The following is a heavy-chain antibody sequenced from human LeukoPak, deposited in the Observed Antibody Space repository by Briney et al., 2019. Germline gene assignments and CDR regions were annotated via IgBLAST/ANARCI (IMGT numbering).Heavy chain of an antibody. CDR3: ARDGTARPFDY. CDR2: ISSSSSYI. Sequence: GGSLRLSCVTTGFTFSDYSMNWVRQAPGKGLEWVSSISSSSSYIYYADSVKGRFTISRDNAKNSLYLQMNSLRAEDTAVYYCARDGTARPFDYWGQGTLVTVSS. J-gene: IGHJ4*02. CDR1: GFTFSDYS. V-gene: IGHV3-21*01. D-gene: IGHD5-18*01.